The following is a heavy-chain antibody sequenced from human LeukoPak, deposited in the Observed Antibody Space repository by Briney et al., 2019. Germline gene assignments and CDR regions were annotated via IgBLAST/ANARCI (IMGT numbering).Heavy chain of an antibody. CDR1: GFNFNSYA. CDR2: ISYDGSNR. Sequence: PGGSLRLSCAASGFNFNSYAVHWVRQAPGKGLEWVAFISYDGSNRNHADSVKDRFTISRDTSKTTLYLQMNSLRAEDTAVYYCATELRILSWGVDAFDIWGQGTMVTVCS. CDR3: ATELRILSWGVDAFDI. D-gene: IGHD3-16*01. V-gene: IGHV3-30*04. J-gene: IGHJ3*02.